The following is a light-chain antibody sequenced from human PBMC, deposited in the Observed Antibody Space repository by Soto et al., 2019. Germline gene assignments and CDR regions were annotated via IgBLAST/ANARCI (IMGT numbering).Light chain of an antibody. CDR3: QRYDQRPPLS. V-gene: IGKV1-33*01. CDR1: QDIKSY. Sequence: DIQMNQSPSSLSASVGDRVTITCPASQDIKSYLNWYQHKPGQAPNLLIYEASNLKTGVPSRFSGSGSGTKFTFAISGLQAEDIGTYYCQRYDQRPPLSFGGGTKVEIK. J-gene: IGKJ4*02. CDR2: EAS.